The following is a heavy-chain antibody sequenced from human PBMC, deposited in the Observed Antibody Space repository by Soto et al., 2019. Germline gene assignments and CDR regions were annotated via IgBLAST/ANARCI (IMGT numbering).Heavy chain of an antibody. CDR1: GFSLSTSGVG. V-gene: IGHV2-5*02. CDR3: AHVTGIMITFGGVIGPFDY. D-gene: IGHD3-16*02. J-gene: IGHJ4*02. Sequence: SGPTLVNPTQTLTLTCTFSGFSLSTSGVGVGWIRQPPGKALEWLALIYWDDDKRYSPSLKSRLTITKDTSKNQVVLTMTNMDPVDTATYYCAHVTGIMITFGGVIGPFDYWGQGTLVTVSS. CDR2: IYWDDDK.